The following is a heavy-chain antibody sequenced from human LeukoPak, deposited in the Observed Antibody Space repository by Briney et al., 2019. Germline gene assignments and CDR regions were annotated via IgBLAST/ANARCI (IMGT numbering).Heavy chain of an antibody. V-gene: IGHV3-30*03. CDR1: GFTFSSYG. Sequence: PGRSLRLSCAASGFTFSSYGMHWVRQAPGKGLEWVAVISYDGSNKYYADSVKGRFTISRDNSKNTLYLQMNSLRAEDTAVYYCARLSANSSAYFFDYWGQGTLVTVSS. CDR2: ISYDGSNK. J-gene: IGHJ4*02. CDR3: ARLSANSSAYFFDY. D-gene: IGHD3-22*01.